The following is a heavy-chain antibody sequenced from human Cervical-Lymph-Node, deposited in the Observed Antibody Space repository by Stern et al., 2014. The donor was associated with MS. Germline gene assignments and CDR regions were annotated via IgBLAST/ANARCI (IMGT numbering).Heavy chain of an antibody. J-gene: IGHJ6*02. CDR3: ARDTRAWSGFVYYYYGMDV. V-gene: IGHV3-33*01. CDR1: GFTFSNLA. D-gene: IGHD3-3*01. CDR2: IGDDGINK. Sequence: VQLVESGGGVVQPGGSLRLSCAASGFTFSNLAIHWVRQAPVKGMEWVELIGDDGINKYYADSVKGRFTTSRDNSKNTHYLQMNSLRAEDTAVYYCARDTRAWSGFVYYYYGMDVWGQGTTVTVSS.